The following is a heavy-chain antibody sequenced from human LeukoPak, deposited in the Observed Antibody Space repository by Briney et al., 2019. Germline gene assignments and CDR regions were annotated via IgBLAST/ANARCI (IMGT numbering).Heavy chain of an antibody. D-gene: IGHD3-22*01. CDR3: AREMTYYDSSGYYYAQYYFDY. CDR1: GYTFTSYG. V-gene: IGHV1-18*01. CDR2: ISAYNGNT. Sequence: ASVKVSCKASGYTFTSYGISWVRQAPGQGLEWMGWISAYNGNTNYAQELQGRVTMTTDTSTSTAYMELRSLRSDDTAVYYCAREMTYYDSSGYYYAQYYFDYWGQGTLVTVSS. J-gene: IGHJ4*02.